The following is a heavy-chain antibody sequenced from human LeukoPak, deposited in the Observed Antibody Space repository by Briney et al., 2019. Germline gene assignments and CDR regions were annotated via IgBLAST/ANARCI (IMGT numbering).Heavy chain of an antibody. CDR3: AREEIAVAADY. D-gene: IGHD6-19*01. Sequence: PGGSLRLSCTASGFTFSSYSMSWVRQAPGKGLEWVSAISSSSSYIYYADSVKGRFTISRDNAKNSLYLQMNSLRAEDTAVYYCAREEIAVAADYWGQGTLVTVSS. V-gene: IGHV3-21*01. CDR1: GFTFSSYS. CDR2: ISSSSSYI. J-gene: IGHJ4*02.